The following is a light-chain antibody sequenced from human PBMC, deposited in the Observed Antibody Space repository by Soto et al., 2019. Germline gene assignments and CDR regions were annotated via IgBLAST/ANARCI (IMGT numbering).Light chain of an antibody. V-gene: IGLV1-44*01. Sequence: QSALTQPPSASGTPGQRVTISCSGSTSNIGRSTVSWYQQFPGAAPKPLIYSNTQRPLGVPVRFSGSKSDTSASLAISGLQSEDEADYYCATWNDGVFVFGIGTKVPS. J-gene: IGLJ1*01. CDR1: TSNIGRST. CDR2: SNT. CDR3: ATWNDGVFV.